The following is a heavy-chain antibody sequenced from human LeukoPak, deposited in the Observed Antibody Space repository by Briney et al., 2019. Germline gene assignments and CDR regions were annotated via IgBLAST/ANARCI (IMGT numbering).Heavy chain of an antibody. CDR1: GGSISSSSYY. V-gene: IGHV4-61*02. CDR2: IYTSGST. CDR3: ARQTRGYSYGPNFDY. Sequence: SETLSLTCTVSGGSISSSSYYWSWIRQPAGKGLEWIGRIYTSGSTNYNPSLKSRVTMSVDTSKNQFSLKLSSVTAADTAMYYCARQTRGYSYGPNFDYWGQGTLVTVSS. J-gene: IGHJ4*02. D-gene: IGHD5-18*01.